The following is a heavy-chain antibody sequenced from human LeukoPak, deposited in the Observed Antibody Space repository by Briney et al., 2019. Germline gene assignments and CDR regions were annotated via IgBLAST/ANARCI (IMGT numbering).Heavy chain of an antibody. Sequence: SETLSLTCAVYGGSLSGYYWSWIRQPPGKGLEWIGEINHSGSTNYNPSLKSRVTISVDTSKNQFSLKLSSVTAADTAVYYCARGPGRYCSSTSCRPRTYYYYGMDVWGKGTTVTVSS. CDR3: ARGPGRYCSSTSCRPRTYYYYGMDV. J-gene: IGHJ6*04. CDR2: INHSGST. V-gene: IGHV4-34*01. CDR1: GGSLSGYY. D-gene: IGHD2-2*01.